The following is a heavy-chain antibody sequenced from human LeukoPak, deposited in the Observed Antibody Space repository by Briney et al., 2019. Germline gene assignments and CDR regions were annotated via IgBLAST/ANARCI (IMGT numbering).Heavy chain of an antibody. CDR3: ARVTRYYYGMDV. J-gene: IGHJ6*02. CDR2: MNPNSGNT. V-gene: IGHV1-8*01. CDR1: GYSFTSFD. D-gene: IGHD1-14*01. Sequence: ASVKVSCKASGYSFTSFDINWVRQATGQGLEWMGWMNPNSGNTGYSQKFQGRVTMTRNTAMGTAYMELSTLTSDDTAVYYCARVTRYYYGMDVWGQGTTVTVSS.